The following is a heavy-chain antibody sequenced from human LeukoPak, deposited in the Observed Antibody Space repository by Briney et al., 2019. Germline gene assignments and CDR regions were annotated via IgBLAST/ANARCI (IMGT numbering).Heavy chain of an antibody. V-gene: IGHV1-8*01. CDR1: GYTFTSYD. J-gene: IGHJ4*02. CDR2: MNPNSGNT. D-gene: IGHD2-15*01. CDR3: ARGGCSGGSCYSSVEFDY. Sequence: ASVKVSCKASGYTFTSYDINWVRQATGQGLEWMGWMNPNSGNTGYAQKFQGRVTMTRNTSISTAYMELSSLRSEDTAVYYCARGGCSGGSCYSSVEFDYWGQGTLVTVSS.